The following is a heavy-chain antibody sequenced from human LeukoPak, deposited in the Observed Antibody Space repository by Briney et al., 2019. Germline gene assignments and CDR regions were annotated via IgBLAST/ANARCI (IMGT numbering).Heavy chain of an antibody. D-gene: IGHD3-10*01. CDR2: ISGSGGST. CDR1: GFTFSSYA. V-gene: IGHV3-23*01. CDR3: ARGGIITSYAFEI. J-gene: IGHJ3*02. Sequence: GGSLRLSCAASGFTFSSYAMSWVRQAPGKGLEWVSVISGSGGSTYYADSVKGRFTISRDNAKNSLYLQMDSLRAEDTAVYYCARGGIITSYAFEIWGQGTMVTVSS.